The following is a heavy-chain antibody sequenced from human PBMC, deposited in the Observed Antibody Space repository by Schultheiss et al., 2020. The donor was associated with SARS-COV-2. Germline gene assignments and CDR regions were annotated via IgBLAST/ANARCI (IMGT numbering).Heavy chain of an antibody. J-gene: IGHJ5*02. CDR2: INHGGST. CDR3: ARVERSCSTSCQRWFDP. Sequence: SETLSLTCSVSGGSISSSSYYWSWIRQPPGKGLEWIGEINHGGSTNYNPSLKSRVTISVDTSKNQFSLKLSSVTAADTALYYCARVERSCSTSCQRWFDPWGQGTLVTVSS. V-gene: IGHV4-39*01. D-gene: IGHD2-2*01. CDR1: GGSISSSSYY.